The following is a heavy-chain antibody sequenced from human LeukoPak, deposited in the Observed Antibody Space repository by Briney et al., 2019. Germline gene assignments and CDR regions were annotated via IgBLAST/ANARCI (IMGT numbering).Heavy chain of an antibody. CDR1: GGSISSGGYY. Sequence: SETLSLTCTVSGGSISSGGYYWSWIRQPPGKGLEWIGYIYHSGSTYYNPSLKSRVTISVDTSKNQFSLKLTSVTAADTAVYYCARGWGPPLTVTTIRTAGYYMDVWGKGTTVTVSS. V-gene: IGHV4-30-2*01. CDR3: ARGWGPPLTVTTIRTAGYYMDV. CDR2: IYHSGST. J-gene: IGHJ6*03. D-gene: IGHD4-11*01.